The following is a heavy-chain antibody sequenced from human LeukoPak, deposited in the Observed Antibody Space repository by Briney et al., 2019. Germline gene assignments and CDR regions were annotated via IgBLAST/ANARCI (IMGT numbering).Heavy chain of an antibody. CDR3: ARAMT. J-gene: IGHJ5*02. CDR1: EFTFSDYN. CDR2: ISSSSSYR. V-gene: IGHV3-21*01. Sequence: GGSLRLSCAASEFTFSDYNMHWVRQAPGKGLEWVSYISSSSSYRYYADSVKGRFTISRDNAKNSLYLQMSSLRAEDTAVYYCARAMTWGQGTLVSVSS.